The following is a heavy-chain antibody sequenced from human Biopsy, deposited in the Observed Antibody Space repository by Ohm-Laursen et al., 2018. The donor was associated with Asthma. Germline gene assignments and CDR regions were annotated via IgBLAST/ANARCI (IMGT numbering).Heavy chain of an antibody. CDR1: GFAFNNSS. CDR3: AKITTDRQKANNWFDP. CDR2: ISASGVRT. Sequence: SLRLSCAASGFAFNNSSMTWVRQGPGKGLEWVSSISASGVRTFYADSVKGRFTASRDSSRNTLYLQLSTLRVEDTAVYFCAKITTDRQKANNWFDPWGQGTLVTVSS. J-gene: IGHJ5*02. D-gene: IGHD3-22*01. V-gene: IGHV3-23*01.